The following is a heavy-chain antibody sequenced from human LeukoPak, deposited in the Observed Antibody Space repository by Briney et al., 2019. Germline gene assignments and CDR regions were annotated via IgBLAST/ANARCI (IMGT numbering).Heavy chain of an antibody. V-gene: IGHV1-8*01. D-gene: IGHD3-22*01. CDR2: MNPNSGNT. J-gene: IGHJ5*02. CDR3: ARGRGRGDDSSGYYTNWFDP. CDR1: GYTFTIFD. Sequence: ASVKLSCKSSGYTFTIFDINWGRQATGQGLEWVGWMNPNSGNTGYAQKFQGRVTMTRNTSISTAYMELRSLRSEDTAVYYCARGRGRGDDSSGYYTNWFDPWGQGTLVTVSS.